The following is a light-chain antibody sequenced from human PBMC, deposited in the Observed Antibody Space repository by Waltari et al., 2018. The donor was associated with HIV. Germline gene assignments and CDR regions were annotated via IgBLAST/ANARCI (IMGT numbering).Light chain of an antibody. CDR1: SSDVGGYNY. CDR3: ESYTSTSVWV. CDR2: DVS. V-gene: IGLV2-14*03. Sequence: QSALTQPASVSGSPGQSITISCTGSSSDVGGYNYVSWYQQHPGKAPRLMIYDVSTRPSGVSDRFSGSKSGDTASLTISGLQAEDEADYYCESYTSTSVWVFDGGTRLTVL. J-gene: IGLJ3*02.